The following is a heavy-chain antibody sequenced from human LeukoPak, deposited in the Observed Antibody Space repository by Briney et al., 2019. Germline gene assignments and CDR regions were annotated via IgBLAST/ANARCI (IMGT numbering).Heavy chain of an antibody. D-gene: IGHD6-13*01. CDR1: GFTFGDYA. CDR3: TRGIAAAGRGYFQH. Sequence: QTGGSLRLSCTASGFTFGDYAMSWVRQAPGKGLEWVGFIRSKAYGGTTEYAASVKGRFTISRDDSKSIAYLQMNSLKTEDTAVYYCTRGIAAAGRGYFQHWGQGTLVTVSS. CDR2: IRSKAYGGTT. J-gene: IGHJ1*01. V-gene: IGHV3-49*04.